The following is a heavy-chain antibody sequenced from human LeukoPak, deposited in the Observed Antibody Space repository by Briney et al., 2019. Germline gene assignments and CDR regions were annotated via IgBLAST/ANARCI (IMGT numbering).Heavy chain of an antibody. J-gene: IGHJ4*02. D-gene: IGHD3-10*01. Sequence: PGGSLRLSCAASGVSFSTYWMSWVRQAPGKGLEWVANIKQDGSEEYYVDSVKGRITISRDNAKNSLYLQMNSLRVDDTAIYFCARIRWFSGGPLFDYWGRGTLVAVSS. CDR3: ARIRWFSGGPLFDY. CDR2: IKQDGSEE. CDR1: GVSFSTYW. V-gene: IGHV3-7*01.